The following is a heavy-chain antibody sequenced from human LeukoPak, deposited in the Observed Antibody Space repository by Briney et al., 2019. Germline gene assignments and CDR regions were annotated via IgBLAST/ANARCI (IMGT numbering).Heavy chain of an antibody. Sequence: PGRSLRLSCAASGFTFSSYGMHWGRQSPGKGLEWVAVISFDGRIKYYGDSVKGRFTISRDNSKNTLYLQMNSLRAEDTAVYYCAAAGRGIAAAIDYWGQGTLVTVSS. CDR3: AAAGRGIAAAIDY. V-gene: IGHV3-30*03. CDR1: GFTFSSYG. J-gene: IGHJ4*02. CDR2: ISFDGRIK. D-gene: IGHD6-13*01.